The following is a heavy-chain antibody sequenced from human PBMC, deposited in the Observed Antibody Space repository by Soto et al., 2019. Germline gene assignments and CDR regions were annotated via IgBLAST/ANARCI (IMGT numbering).Heavy chain of an antibody. V-gene: IGHV3-7*01. CDR3: ARGYL. CDR1: GFTLSSSW. Sequence: GGSLGLSCVASGFTLSSSWMSWVRQAPGKGLEWVANMKHDETEKYYVDSVKGRFTISRDNAKNSLYLQMNSLRAEDTAVYFCARGYLWGQGSLVTVSS. CDR2: MKHDETEK. J-gene: IGHJ5*02.